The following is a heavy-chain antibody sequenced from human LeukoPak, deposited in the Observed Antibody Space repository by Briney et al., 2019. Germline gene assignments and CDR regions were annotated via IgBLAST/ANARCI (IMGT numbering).Heavy chain of an antibody. CDR1: GGSISGYY. V-gene: IGHV4-59*01. Sequence: PSETLSLTCTVSGGSISGYYWSWVRQPPGKGLEWIGYIYSSGSTKYNPSLESRVTISVDTSKNQFSLKLTSVTAADTAVYFCARAGPGVGPTVFDFWGQGTLVTVSS. J-gene: IGHJ4*02. CDR3: ARAGPGVGPTVFDF. CDR2: IYSSGST. D-gene: IGHD1-26*01.